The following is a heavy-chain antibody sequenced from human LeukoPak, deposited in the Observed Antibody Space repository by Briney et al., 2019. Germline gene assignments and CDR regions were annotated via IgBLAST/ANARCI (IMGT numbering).Heavy chain of an antibody. CDR2: INAGNGNT. V-gene: IGHV1-3*01. J-gene: IGHJ6*02. CDR3: ARVPHGDYDYYYGMDV. D-gene: IGHD4-17*01. CDR1: GYTFTSYA. Sequence: ASVKVSCKASGYTFTSYAMHWVRQAPGQRLEWMGWINAGNGNTKYSQKFQGRVTITRDTSASTAYMELSSLRSEDTAVYYCARVPHGDYDYYYGMDVWGQGTTVTVSS.